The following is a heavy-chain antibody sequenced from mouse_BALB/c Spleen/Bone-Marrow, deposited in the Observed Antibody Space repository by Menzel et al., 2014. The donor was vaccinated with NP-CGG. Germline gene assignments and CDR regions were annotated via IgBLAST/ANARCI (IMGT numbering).Heavy chain of an antibody. CDR3: ARLHYYGYGAY. Sequence: EVKVVESGGGLVQPGGSLKLSCAASGFDFSTFWMSWVRRAPGKGLEWIGEINPDRRTINYAPSLKDKFIISRDNAKNTLYLLMSKVRSEDTALYYCARLHYYGYGAYWGQGTLVTVSA. J-gene: IGHJ3*01. CDR2: INPDRRTI. CDR1: GFDFSTFW. D-gene: IGHD1-2*01. V-gene: IGHV4-1*02.